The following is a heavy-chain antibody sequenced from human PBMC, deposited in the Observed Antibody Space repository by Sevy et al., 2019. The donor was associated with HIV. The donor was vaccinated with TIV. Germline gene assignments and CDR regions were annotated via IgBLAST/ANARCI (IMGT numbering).Heavy chain of an antibody. J-gene: IGHJ6*02. V-gene: IGHV4-59*01. D-gene: IGHD6-13*01. CDR2: IYYSGIT. Sequence: SETLSLTCTVSCDSISSYYWSWIRQPPGKGLEWIGYIYYSGITDYNPSLKSRVTISVDTSKNQFSLKLNSVTAADTAVYYCARAIAAPRGMDVWGHGTTVTVSS. CDR3: ARAIAAPRGMDV. CDR1: CDSISSYY.